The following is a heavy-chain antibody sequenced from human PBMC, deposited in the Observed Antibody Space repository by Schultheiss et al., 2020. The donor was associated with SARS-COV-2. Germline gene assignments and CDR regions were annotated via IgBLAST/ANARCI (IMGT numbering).Heavy chain of an antibody. Sequence: ASVKVSCKASGYTFTGYYMHWVRQAPGQGLEWMGWINPNSGGTKYAQKFQGRVTITADISTSTAYMELSSLRSEDTAVYYCARDSGDDLYYYYGMDVWGQGTTVTVSS. D-gene: IGHD3-10*01. CDR3: ARDSGDDLYYYYGMDV. J-gene: IGHJ6*02. CDR2: INPNSGGT. CDR1: GYTFTGYY. V-gene: IGHV1-2*02.